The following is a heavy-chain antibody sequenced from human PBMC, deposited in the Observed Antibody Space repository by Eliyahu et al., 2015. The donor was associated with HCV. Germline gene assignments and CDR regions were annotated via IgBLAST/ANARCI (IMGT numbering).Heavy chain of an antibody. Sequence: EQLVESGGDFVQPGRSLRLSCAASGFNFNDYAMHWVRLAPGKGLEXVSGISWTSGHIIYADSVRXRFTISRDNAKNSLYLQMNSLRPEXTALYYCARRSSQYAFDIWGQGSMVIVSS. V-gene: IGHV3-9*01. CDR2: ISWTSGHI. CDR3: ARRSSQYAFDI. CDR1: GFNFNDYA. D-gene: IGHD6-13*01. J-gene: IGHJ3*02.